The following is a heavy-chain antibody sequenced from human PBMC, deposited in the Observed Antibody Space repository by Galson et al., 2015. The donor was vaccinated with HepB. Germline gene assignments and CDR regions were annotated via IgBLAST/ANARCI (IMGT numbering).Heavy chain of an antibody. Sequence: SVKVSCKASGYTFTSYGISWVRQAPGQGLEWMGWISAYNGNTNYAQKLQGRVTMTTDTSTSTAYMELRSLRSDDTAVYYCARHPSTFGVVTRFDYWGQGTLVTVSS. CDR2: ISAYNGNT. J-gene: IGHJ4*02. CDR1: GYTFTSYG. D-gene: IGHD3-3*02. V-gene: IGHV1-18*04. CDR3: ARHPSTFGVVTRFDY.